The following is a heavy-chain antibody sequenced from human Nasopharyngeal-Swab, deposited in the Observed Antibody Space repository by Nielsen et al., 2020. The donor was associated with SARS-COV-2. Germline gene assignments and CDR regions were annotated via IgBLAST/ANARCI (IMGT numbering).Heavy chain of an antibody. CDR2: ISYDGSDQ. CDR1: GFTFSTYA. Sequence: GESLKISCAASGFTFSTYAMHWVRQAPGKGLEWVAVISYDGSDQYYADSVQGRFTFSRGNSKNTLYLQMNSLRVEDTAVYHCARGMRDLGFCSGGSCLFGSWFDPWGQGTLVTVSS. D-gene: IGHD2-15*01. CDR3: ARGMRDLGFCSGGSCLFGSWFDP. V-gene: IGHV3-30*03. J-gene: IGHJ5*02.